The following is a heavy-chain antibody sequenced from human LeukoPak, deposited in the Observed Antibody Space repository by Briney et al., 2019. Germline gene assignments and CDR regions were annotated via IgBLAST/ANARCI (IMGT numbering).Heavy chain of an antibody. Sequence: SETLSLTCTVSGGSISSGGYYWNWIRQPAGKGLEWIGRIYTSGSTNYNPSLKSRVTVSVDTSKNQFSLKLSSVTAADTAVYYCAREGLNMVRGVIPKEAWRWFDPWGQGTLVTVSS. V-gene: IGHV4-61*02. D-gene: IGHD3-10*01. CDR1: GGSISSGGYY. J-gene: IGHJ5*02. CDR3: AREGLNMVRGVIPKEAWRWFDP. CDR2: IYTSGST.